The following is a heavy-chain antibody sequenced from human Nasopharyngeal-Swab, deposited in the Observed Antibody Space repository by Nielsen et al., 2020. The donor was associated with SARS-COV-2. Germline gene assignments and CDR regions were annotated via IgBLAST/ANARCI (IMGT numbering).Heavy chain of an antibody. CDR2: IIPIFGTA. V-gene: IGHV1-69*13. J-gene: IGHJ4*02. CDR1: GGTFSSYA. Sequence: SVKVSCKASGGTFSSYAISWVRRAPGQGLEWMGGIIPIFGTANYAQKFQGRVTITADESTSTAYMELSSLRSEDTAVYYCARDHLTDYDSSGYLAVFDYWGQGTLVTVSS. CDR3: ARDHLTDYDSSGYLAVFDY. D-gene: IGHD3-22*01.